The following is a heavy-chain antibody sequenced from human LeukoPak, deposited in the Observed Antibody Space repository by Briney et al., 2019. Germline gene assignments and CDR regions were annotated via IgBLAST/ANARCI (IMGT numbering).Heavy chain of an antibody. D-gene: IGHD3-22*01. Sequence: SETLSLTCTVSGGSISSYYWSWIRQPAGKGLEWIGRIYTSGSTNYNPSLKSRVTMSVDTSKNQFSLKLSSVTAADTAVYYCARRGYYYDSSGPNDAFDIWGQGTMVTVSS. CDR3: ARRGYYYDSSGPNDAFDI. CDR2: IYTSGST. V-gene: IGHV4-4*07. CDR1: GGSISSYY. J-gene: IGHJ3*02.